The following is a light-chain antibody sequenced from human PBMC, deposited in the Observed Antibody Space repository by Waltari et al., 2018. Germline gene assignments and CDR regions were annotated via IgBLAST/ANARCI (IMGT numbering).Light chain of an antibody. CDR2: EVS. Sequence: QSALTQPASVSGSPGQSSTIPCPGTSNDVGGYNYVPWYQQYPGKAPQLMIYEVSYRPSGISNRFSGSKSGNTATLTISGLQAEDEADYYCSSYTSSATGVFGTGTKVTVL. CDR1: SNDVGGYNY. V-gene: IGLV2-14*01. J-gene: IGLJ1*01. CDR3: SSYTSSATGV.